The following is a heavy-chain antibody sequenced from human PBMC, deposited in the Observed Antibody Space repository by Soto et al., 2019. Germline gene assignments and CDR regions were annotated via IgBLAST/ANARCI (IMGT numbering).Heavy chain of an antibody. CDR3: ARRGITIFGVVMDWFDP. D-gene: IGHD3-3*01. CDR2: INHSGST. Sequence: SETLSLTCAVYGGSFSGYYWSWIRQPPGKGLEWIGEINHSGSTYYNPSLKSRVTISVDTSKNQFSLKLSSVTAADTAVYYCARRGITIFGVVMDWFDPWGQGTLVTVSS. V-gene: IGHV4-34*01. CDR1: GGSFSGYY. J-gene: IGHJ5*02.